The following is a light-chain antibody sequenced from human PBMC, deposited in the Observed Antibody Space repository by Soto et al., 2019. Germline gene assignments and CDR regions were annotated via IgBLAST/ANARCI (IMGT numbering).Light chain of an antibody. Sequence: QSVLTQPASVSGSPGQSITISCTGTSSDVGGYNYVCWYQQHPGKAPKLIIFEVSNRPSGVSNRFSGSKSGNTASLTISGLXAEDEADYYRSSYTSSTTYVFGTGTKVTVL. CDR3: SSYTSSTTYV. CDR1: SSDVGGYNY. V-gene: IGLV2-14*01. CDR2: EVS. J-gene: IGLJ1*01.